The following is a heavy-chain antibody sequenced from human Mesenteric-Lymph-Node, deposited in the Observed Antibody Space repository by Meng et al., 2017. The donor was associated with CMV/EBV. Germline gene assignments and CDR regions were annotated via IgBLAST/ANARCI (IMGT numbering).Heavy chain of an antibody. CDR2: INHSGST. D-gene: IGHD3-9*01. CDR3: ARGSSYDILTGYFDY. J-gene: IGHJ4*02. V-gene: IGHV4-34*01. Sequence: QVEFHQWGAGLLQPPETLSVTCAVYGGSFSGYYWNWIRQSPEKGLEWIGEINHSGSTTYNPSFTSRIIISVDTSTNQISLNMSSVTAADTAVYYCARGSSYDILTGYFDYWGQGALVTVSS. CDR1: GGSFSGYY.